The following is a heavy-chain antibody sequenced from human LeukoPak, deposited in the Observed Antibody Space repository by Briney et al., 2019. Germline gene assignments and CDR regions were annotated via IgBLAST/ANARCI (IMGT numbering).Heavy chain of an antibody. V-gene: IGHV4-4*07. Sequence: PSETLSLTCTVAGGSISSYYWSWIRQPAGKGLEWIGRIYTSGSTNYNPSLKSRVTMSVDTSKNQFSLKLSSVTAADTAVYYCARTRIRFLEWNAGMDVWGQGTTVTVSS. CDR3: ARTRIRFLEWNAGMDV. J-gene: IGHJ6*02. CDR2: IYTSGST. CDR1: GGSISSYY. D-gene: IGHD3-3*01.